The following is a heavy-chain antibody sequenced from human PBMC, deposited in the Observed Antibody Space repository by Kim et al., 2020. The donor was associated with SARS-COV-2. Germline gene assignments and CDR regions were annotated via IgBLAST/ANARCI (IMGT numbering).Heavy chain of an antibody. V-gene: IGHV3-33*01. D-gene: IGHD3-16*01. CDR2: IWSDGSKE. CDR1: GLPFSASG. CDR3: ARDKGERYSDY. J-gene: IGHJ4*02. Sequence: GMSLRLSCAASGLPFSASGMHWVRQAPGKGLEWVAMIWSDGSKEYYADSVKGRFTISRDNSLNTVYLQINSLRAEDTAVYYCARDKGERYSDYWGQGTLVIVS.